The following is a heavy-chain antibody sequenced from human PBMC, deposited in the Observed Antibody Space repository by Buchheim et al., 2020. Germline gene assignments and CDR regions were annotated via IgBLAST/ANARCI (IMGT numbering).Heavy chain of an antibody. V-gene: IGHV3-33*01. Sequence: QVQLVESGGGVVQPGRSLRLSCAASGFSFSTYGMHWVRQAPGKGLEWVAVIWFDGSKDYYADSVQGRFTISRDNSRNTLNLQMNSLRAEDTAVYYCARVKQQLVWYLDLWGRGTL. CDR3: ARVKQQLVWYLDL. CDR2: IWFDGSKD. J-gene: IGHJ2*01. CDR1: GFSFSTYG. D-gene: IGHD1-1*01.